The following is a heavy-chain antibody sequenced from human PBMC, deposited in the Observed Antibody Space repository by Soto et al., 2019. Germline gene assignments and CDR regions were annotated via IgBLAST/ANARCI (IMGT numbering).Heavy chain of an antibody. V-gene: IGHV1-69*02. CDR1: GGTFSSYT. CDR3: ARGSRARNYYYYGMDV. J-gene: IGHJ6*02. Sequence: QVQLVQSGAEVKKPGSSVKVSCKASGGTFSSYTISWVRQAPGQGLEWMGRIIPILGIANYAQKFQGRVTITADKSTSTAYMELSSLRSEATAVYYCARGSRARNYYYYGMDVWGQGTTVTVSS. CDR2: IIPILGIA. D-gene: IGHD2-15*01.